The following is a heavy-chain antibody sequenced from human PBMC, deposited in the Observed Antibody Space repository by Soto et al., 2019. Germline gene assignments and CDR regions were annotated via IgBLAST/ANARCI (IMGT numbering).Heavy chain of an antibody. V-gene: IGHV1-2*02. CDR1: GYSFSDFY. J-gene: IGHJ4*02. CDR2: IFPNTGAT. CDR3: AKLMITFRGVLDDS. Sequence: ASVKVSCKASGYSFSDFYLHWVRQARGQGLEWMGWIFPNTGATKYAQKFQGRVTMTRDTSINTAYMEVSGLTSDDTAVYYCAKLMITFRGVLDDSWGQGTLVTVSS. D-gene: IGHD3-16*01.